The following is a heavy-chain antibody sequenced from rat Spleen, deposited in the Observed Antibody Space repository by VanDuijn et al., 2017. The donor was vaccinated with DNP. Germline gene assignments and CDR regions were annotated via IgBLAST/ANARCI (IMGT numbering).Heavy chain of an antibody. D-gene: IGHD1-9*01. Sequence: EVQLVESGGGLVQPGRSLKLSCAASGFTFSDYYMAWVRQAPTKGLEWVAYISYDGGSTYYGDSVKGLFTISRDNAKSTLYLQMNSLRSEDMATYYCARYYGYNYFDYWGQGVMVTVSS. CDR1: GFTFSDYY. V-gene: IGHV5-22*01. CDR2: ISYDGGST. CDR3: ARYYGYNYFDY. J-gene: IGHJ2*01.